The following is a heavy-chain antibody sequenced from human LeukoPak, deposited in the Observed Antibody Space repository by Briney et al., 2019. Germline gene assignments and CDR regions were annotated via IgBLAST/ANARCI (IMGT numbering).Heavy chain of an antibody. CDR1: GFTCSSYW. CDR3: AREYVGNDY. CDR2: IKQDGSEK. D-gene: IGHD3-16*01. J-gene: IGHJ4*02. V-gene: IGHV3-7*01. Sequence: GGSLRLSCAASGFTCSSYWMSWVRQAPGKGLEWVANIKQDGSEKYYVDSVKGRFTISRDNAKNSLYLQMNSLRAEDTAVYYCAREYVGNDYWGQGTLVTVSS.